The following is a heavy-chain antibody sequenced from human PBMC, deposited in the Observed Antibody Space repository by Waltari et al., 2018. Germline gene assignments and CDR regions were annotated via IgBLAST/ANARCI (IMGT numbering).Heavy chain of an antibody. Sequence: LVQSGTEVRRPGAAGRVSCKASRKEFSPHQPHWVRRAPGQGLEWMGWIDPNSGATNYGQKFKDRITLTWDTSVNTAYMELTRLASFDTGVYYCAREYCAGECRLFDFWGQGTGLTVSS. D-gene: IGHD2-21*01. CDR1: RKEFSPHQ. CDR2: IDPNSGAT. CDR3: AREYCAGECRLFDF. J-gene: IGHJ4*02. V-gene: IGHV1-2*02.